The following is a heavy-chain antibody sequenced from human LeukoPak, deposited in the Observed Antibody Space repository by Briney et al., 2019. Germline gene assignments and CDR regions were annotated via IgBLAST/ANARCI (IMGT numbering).Heavy chain of an antibody. D-gene: IGHD6-25*01. J-gene: IGHJ3*02. CDR3: ARHIGYSSALGAFDI. V-gene: IGHV5-51*01. CDR2: IYPDDSDT. CDR1: GYSSINYW. Sequence: GEALQISCNASGYSSINYWIGWVRQLPGKGVEWMGIIYPDDSDTRYSPSFQGRVTISADKSINTAYLQWISLKASDTAMYYCARHIGYSSALGAFDIWGQGTMVTVPS.